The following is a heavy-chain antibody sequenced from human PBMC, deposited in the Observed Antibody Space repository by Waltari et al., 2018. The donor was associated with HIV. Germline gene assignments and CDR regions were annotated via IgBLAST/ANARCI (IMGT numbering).Heavy chain of an antibody. CDR3: ARGIVGAKEKNTGMDV. Sequence: QVQLQESGPRPAKPLQNLSPTRTVAAGSISRGSDARSWSRQRAGKGLEWIGRIYTRGSTNCNPSLKSRVTISVDTSRNEFSLRLSSVTAADTGVYYCARGIVGAKEKNTGMDVWGQGTTVTVSS. CDR2: IYTRGST. V-gene: IGHV4-61*02. J-gene: IGHJ6*02. D-gene: IGHD1-26*01. CDR1: AGSISRGSDA.